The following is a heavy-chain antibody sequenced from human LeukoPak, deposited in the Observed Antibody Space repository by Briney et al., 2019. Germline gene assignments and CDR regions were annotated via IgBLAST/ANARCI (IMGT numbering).Heavy chain of an antibody. Sequence: PGGSLRLSCAASGFTFRSYSMNWVRQGPGMGLEWVSSISTSSSHIYYADSAEGRFTTSRDNAKNSLYLQMNSLRAEDTAVYYCVRSYYGMDVWGQGTTVSVSS. V-gene: IGHV3-21*01. CDR2: ISTSSSHI. J-gene: IGHJ6*01. CDR3: VRSYYGMDV. CDR1: GFTFRSYS.